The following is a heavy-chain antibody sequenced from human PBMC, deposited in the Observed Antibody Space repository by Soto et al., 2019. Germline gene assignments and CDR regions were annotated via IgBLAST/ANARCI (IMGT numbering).Heavy chain of an antibody. CDR1: GFSFSIYA. D-gene: IGHD1-7*01. CDR2: ISVSGGNT. V-gene: IGHV3-23*01. Sequence: PGGSLRLSCAASGFSFSIYAMTWVRQAPGKGLEWVSVISVSGGNTYYADSVKGRFTISRDTSEKTVYLQMNSLRAEDTAVYFCAKVKLPGALVEGGMDVWGQGTTVTVSS. CDR3: AKVKLPGALVEGGMDV. J-gene: IGHJ6*02.